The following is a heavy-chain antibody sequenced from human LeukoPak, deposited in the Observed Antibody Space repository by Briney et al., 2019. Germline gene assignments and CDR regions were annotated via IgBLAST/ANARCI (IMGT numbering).Heavy chain of an antibody. J-gene: IGHJ4*02. CDR3: ARSYYDSSTRKRHSDY. CDR1: GFTFSSYS. D-gene: IGHD3-22*01. V-gene: IGHV3-21*01. Sequence: PGESLRLSCAAAGFTFSSYSMNWVRQAPGKGLEWVSSISSSSSYIYYADSVKGRFTISRDNAKNSLYLQMNSLRAEDTAVYYCARSYYDSSTRKRHSDYCGQGTLVTVSS. CDR2: ISSSSSYI.